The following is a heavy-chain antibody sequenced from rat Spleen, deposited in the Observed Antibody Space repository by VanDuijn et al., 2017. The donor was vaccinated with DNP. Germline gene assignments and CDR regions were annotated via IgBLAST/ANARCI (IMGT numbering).Heavy chain of an antibody. V-gene: IGHV5-22*01. Sequence: EVQLVESGGGLVQPGGSLKLSCAASGFTFSDQYMAWVRQAPTEGLEWVAYISSDGFTTYYGDSVKGRFTISRDNAISTLYLQMNSLRSEDMATYYCGRHGNSGYFDKWGQGVMVTVSS. CDR2: ISSDGFTT. CDR3: GRHGNSGYFDK. CDR1: GFTFSDQY. D-gene: IGHD4-3*01. J-gene: IGHJ2*01.